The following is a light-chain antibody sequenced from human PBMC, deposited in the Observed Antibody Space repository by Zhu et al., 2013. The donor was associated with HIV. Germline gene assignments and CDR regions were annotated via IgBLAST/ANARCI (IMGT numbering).Light chain of an antibody. Sequence: DVPMTQSPPTLSASVGDRVTLTCRASRDVSNWLAWYQHKPGNAPRLLVYQASSLQSAVPSRFSGSGSGSEFTLTISSLQPDDFALYYCQQYNSYSALTFGGGTKVEIK. CDR3: QQYNSYSALT. CDR1: RDVSNW. V-gene: IGKV1-5*03. J-gene: IGKJ4*01. CDR2: QAS.